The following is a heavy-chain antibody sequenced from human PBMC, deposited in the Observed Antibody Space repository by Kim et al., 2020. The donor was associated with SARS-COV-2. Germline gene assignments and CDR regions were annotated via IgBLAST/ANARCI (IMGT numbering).Heavy chain of an antibody. CDR1: GFTFSNYA. V-gene: IGHV3-23*01. D-gene: IGHD3-10*01. CDR3: ASAGRGVFINYDFDY. Sequence: GGSLRLSCAASGFTFSNYAMNWVRQAPGKGLEWVSGITGSGGSTNYAVSVKGRFIISRDNSKNTLYLQMSSLRAEDTAVYYCASAGRGVFINYDFDYWGQGTLVTVSS. J-gene: IGHJ4*02. CDR2: ITGSGGST.